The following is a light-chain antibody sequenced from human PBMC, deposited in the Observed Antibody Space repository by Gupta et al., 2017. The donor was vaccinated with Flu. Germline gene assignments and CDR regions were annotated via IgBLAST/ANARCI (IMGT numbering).Light chain of an antibody. Sequence: QSALTPPASVSGSPGQSITLSCTGTSSDIGTFKYVSWYQQHLGKAPKLMIFEVSNRPLGVANRFSGSKSGNMASLTISGLQAEDEADYYCSSYTNSNTLVVFGGGTRLTVL. V-gene: IGLV2-14*01. CDR2: EVS. J-gene: IGLJ3*02. CDR1: SSDIGTFKY. CDR3: SSYTNSNTLVV.